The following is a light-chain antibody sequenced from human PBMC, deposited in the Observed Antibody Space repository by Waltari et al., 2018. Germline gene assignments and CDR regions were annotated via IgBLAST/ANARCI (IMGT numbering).Light chain of an antibody. J-gene: IGKJ1*01. CDR2: AAS. V-gene: IGKV1-39*01. CDR1: QSISNY. CDR3: QQTYITPPT. Sequence: DIQMTQSPSSLSASVGDRVAITCRASQSISNYLNWYQQKPGKAPKLLMYAASSLQSGVPSRFSGSGSGTDFTLTISSLQPEDFATYYCQQTYITPPTFGQGTKVESK.